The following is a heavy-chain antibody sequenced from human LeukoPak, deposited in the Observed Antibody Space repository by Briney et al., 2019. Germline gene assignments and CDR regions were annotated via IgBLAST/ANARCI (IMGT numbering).Heavy chain of an antibody. Sequence: ASVKVSCKSSGYTFTSYGISWVRQAPGQGLEWMGWISAYNGNTNYAQKLQGRVTMTTDTSTSTAYMELRSLRSDDTAVYYCAREKRSDSSGYYYVSGPDDAFDIWGQGPMVPVSS. V-gene: IGHV1-18*01. CDR1: GYTFTSYG. D-gene: IGHD3-22*01. CDR2: ISAYNGNT. CDR3: AREKRSDSSGYYYVSGPDDAFDI. J-gene: IGHJ3*02.